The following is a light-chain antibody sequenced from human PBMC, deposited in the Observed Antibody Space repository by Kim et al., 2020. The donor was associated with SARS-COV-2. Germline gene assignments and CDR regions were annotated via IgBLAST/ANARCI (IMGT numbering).Light chain of an antibody. CDR3: SSYGGSLNLV. CDR1: SSDIGGYNY. CDR2: EVT. V-gene: IGLV2-8*01. J-gene: IGLJ3*02. Sequence: QSALTQPPSASGSPGQSVTISCTGSSSDIGGYNYVSWYQQHPGKAPKLMIYEVTTRPSGVPDRFSGSKSGNTASLTVSGLQDEDEADYFCSSYGGSLNLVFGGGTQLTVL.